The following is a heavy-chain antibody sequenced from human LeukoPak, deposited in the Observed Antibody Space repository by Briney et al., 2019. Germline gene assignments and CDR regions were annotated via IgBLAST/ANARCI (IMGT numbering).Heavy chain of an antibody. D-gene: IGHD4-17*01. CDR3: ARENDGDYVEDNWFDP. CDR1: GFTFSSYA. Sequence: PGGSLRLSCAASGFTFSSYAMSWVRQAPGKGLEWVSAISGSGGSTYYADSVKGRFTISRDNSKNTLYLQMNSLRAEDTAVYYCARENDGDYVEDNWFDPWGQGTLVTVSS. V-gene: IGHV3-23*01. CDR2: ISGSGGST. J-gene: IGHJ5*02.